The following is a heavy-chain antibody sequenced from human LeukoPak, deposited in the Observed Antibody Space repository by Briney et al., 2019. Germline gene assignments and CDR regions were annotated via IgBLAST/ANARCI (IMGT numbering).Heavy chain of an antibody. J-gene: IGHJ4*02. Sequence: PGGSLRLSCAASGFTFSTYTMNWVRQAPGKGLEWVSYISSSGRALYYADSVKGRFTISRDNAKNSLYLQMNSLRAEDTAVYYCARDRSGYSGYDLFDYWGQGSLVTVSS. D-gene: IGHD5-12*01. CDR2: ISSSGRAL. CDR1: GFTFSTYT. V-gene: IGHV3-48*04. CDR3: ARDRSGYSGYDLFDY.